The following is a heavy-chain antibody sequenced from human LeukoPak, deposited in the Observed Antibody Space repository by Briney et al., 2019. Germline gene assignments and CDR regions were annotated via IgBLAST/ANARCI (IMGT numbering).Heavy chain of an antibody. CDR1: GFTFSSYA. D-gene: IGHD2-15*01. CDR2: ISGSGDTT. V-gene: IGHV3-23*01. J-gene: IGHJ5*02. CDR3: AKDRALLPRGCDR. Sequence: GGSLRLSCAASGFTFSSYAMSWVRQAPGKGLEWVSSISGSGDTTYYADSVKGRFTIPRDNSKNTVYLQMNSLRAGDTATYYCAKDRALLPRGCDRWSQGTLVTVSS.